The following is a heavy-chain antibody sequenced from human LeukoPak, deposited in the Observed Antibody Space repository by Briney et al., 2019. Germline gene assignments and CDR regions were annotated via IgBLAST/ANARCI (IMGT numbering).Heavy chain of an antibody. D-gene: IGHD3-10*01. CDR2: ISAYNGNT. J-gene: IGHJ4*02. CDR3: ARDRLYYYGSGSYYTDYFDY. CDR1: GYTFTSYG. V-gene: IGHV1-18*01. Sequence: ASVKVSCKASGYTFTSYGIGWVRQAPGQGLEWMGWISAYNGNTNYAQKLQGRVTMTTDTSTSTAYMELRSLRSDDTAVYYCARDRLYYYGSGSYYTDYFDYWGQGTLVTVSS.